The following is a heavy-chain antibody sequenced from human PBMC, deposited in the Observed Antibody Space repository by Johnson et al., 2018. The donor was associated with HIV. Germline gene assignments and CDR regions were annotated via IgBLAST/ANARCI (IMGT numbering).Heavy chain of an antibody. CDR2: INSDGSST. J-gene: IGHJ3*02. V-gene: IGHV3-74*01. CDR3: ARDYDIPRDDGFDI. CDR1: GFTFSDYY. Sequence: VQLVESGGGLVQPGGSLRLSCAASGFTFSDYYMSWIRQAPGKGLEWVSRINSDGSSTSYADSVKGRFTISRDNAKNTLYLQMHSLRTEDTTVYYCARDYDIPRDDGFDIWGQGTMVTVSS. D-gene: IGHD3-9*01.